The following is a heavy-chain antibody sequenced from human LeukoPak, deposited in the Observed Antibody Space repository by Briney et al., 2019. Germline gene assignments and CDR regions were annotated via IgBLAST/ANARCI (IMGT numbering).Heavy chain of an antibody. J-gene: IGHJ4*02. CDR2: ISSSGDTI. CDR1: GFTFSSYQ. CDR3: ARGGVDHYGSGTYYLMYYFDH. Sequence: PGGSLRLSCEASGFTFSSYQMNRVRQAPGKGLEWIAYISSSGDTIYYADSVKGRFTISRDNAKNSLYLQMNTLRTEDTAVYYCARGGVDHYGSGTYYLMYYFDHWGQGALVTVSS. V-gene: IGHV3-48*03. D-gene: IGHD3-10*01.